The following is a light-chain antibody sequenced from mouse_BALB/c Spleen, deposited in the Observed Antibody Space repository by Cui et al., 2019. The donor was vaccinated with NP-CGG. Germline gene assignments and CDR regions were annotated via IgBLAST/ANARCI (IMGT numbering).Light chain of an antibody. V-gene: IGLV1*01. Sequence: QAVVTQESALTTSSRETVTLTCRSSTGAVTTSNYANWVQEKPDHLFTGLIGGTKNRAPGFPARFSGSLIGDKAALTITGAQTEDEAIYFCALWYSNHWVFGGGTKLTVL. J-gene: IGLJ1*01. CDR3: ALWYSNHWV. CDR1: TGAVTTSNY. CDR2: GTK.